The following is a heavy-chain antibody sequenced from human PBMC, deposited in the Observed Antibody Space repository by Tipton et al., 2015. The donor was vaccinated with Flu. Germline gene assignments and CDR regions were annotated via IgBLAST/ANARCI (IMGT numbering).Heavy chain of an antibody. V-gene: IGHV4-39*01. CDR3: ARLSYYDVDLKNHYFEY. J-gene: IGHJ4*02. CDR2: LYYSGSS. D-gene: IGHD3-10*02. Sequence: LRLSCTVSAGSISSYHWGWIRQPPGKGLEWIGSLYYSGSSYYNPSLKSRVTMSVDTSNKQFSLNLSSVTAGDTALYYCARLSYYDVDLKNHYFEYWGQGTLVTVSS. CDR1: AGSISSYH.